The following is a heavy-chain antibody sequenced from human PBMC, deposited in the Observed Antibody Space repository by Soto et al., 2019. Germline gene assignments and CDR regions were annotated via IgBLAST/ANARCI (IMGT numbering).Heavy chain of an antibody. D-gene: IGHD3-3*01. J-gene: IGHJ4*02. CDR1: CGSISSGGVS. CDR2: IYHSGNT. Sequence: SETLSLTCAVSCGSISSGGVSWSWIRQPPGKGLEWIGYIYHSGNTYYNPSLHGRVTISVDRSENQFSLTLDSVTAAATAVYYCARGPFHDFWTGLDYWGKGILVTVSS. V-gene: IGHV4-30-2*01. CDR3: ARGPFHDFWTGLDY.